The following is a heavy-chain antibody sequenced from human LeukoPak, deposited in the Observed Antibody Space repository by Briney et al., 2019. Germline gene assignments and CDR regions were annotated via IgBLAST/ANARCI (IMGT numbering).Heavy chain of an antibody. D-gene: IGHD3-9*01. J-gene: IGHJ3*02. CDR1: GFTFSSYA. V-gene: IGHV3-23*01. CDR3: ASAAAYYDILTGRDDAFDI. Sequence: GGSLRLSCAASGFTFSSYAMSWVRQAPGKGLEWVSAISGSGGSTYYADSVKGRFTISRDNAKNSLYLQMNSLRAEDTAVYYCASAAAYYDILTGRDDAFDIWGQGTMVTVSS. CDR2: ISGSGGST.